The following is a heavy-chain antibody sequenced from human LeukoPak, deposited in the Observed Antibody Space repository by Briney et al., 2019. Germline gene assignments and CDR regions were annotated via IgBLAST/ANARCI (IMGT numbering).Heavy chain of an antibody. Sequence: RESLRLSCAASEFTVSSNYMSWIRQAPGKGLEWVSVIYSGGSTYYADSVKGRFTISRDKSKNTLYLQMNSLRAEDTAVYYCASTQRGDYFDYWGQGTLVTVSS. D-gene: IGHD2-15*01. CDR3: ASTQRGDYFDY. CDR2: IYSGGST. J-gene: IGHJ4*02. CDR1: EFTVSSNY. V-gene: IGHV3-66*01.